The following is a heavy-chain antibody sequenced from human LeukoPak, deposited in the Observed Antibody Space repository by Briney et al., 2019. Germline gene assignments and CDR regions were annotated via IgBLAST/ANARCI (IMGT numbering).Heavy chain of an antibody. V-gene: IGHV1-2*02. Sequence: ASVKVSCKASGYTFTGYYMHWVRQAPGQGLEWMGWINPNSGGTNYAQKFRGRVTMTRDTSISTAYMELSRLRSDDTAVYYCARGHDILTGYYEAQYYYYGMDVWGQGTTVTVSS. CDR3: ARGHDILTGYYEAQYYYYGMDV. D-gene: IGHD3-9*01. CDR2: INPNSGGT. CDR1: GYTFTGYY. J-gene: IGHJ6*02.